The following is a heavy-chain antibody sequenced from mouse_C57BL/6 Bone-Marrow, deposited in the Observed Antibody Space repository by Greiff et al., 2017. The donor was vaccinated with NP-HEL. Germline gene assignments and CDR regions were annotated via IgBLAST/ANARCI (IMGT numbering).Heavy chain of an antibody. Sequence: VQLQQSGPGLVKPGASVKMSCTASGYTFTDYNMPWVHQNHGKSLEWIGYINPNNGGTSYNQKFKGKATLTVNKSSSTAYLELRSLTSEDSAVYYCARGLGRGTWFAYWGQGTLVTVSA. CDR2: INPNNGGT. CDR1: GYTFTDYN. V-gene: IGHV1-22*01. D-gene: IGHD4-1*01. CDR3: ARGLGRGTWFAY. J-gene: IGHJ3*01.